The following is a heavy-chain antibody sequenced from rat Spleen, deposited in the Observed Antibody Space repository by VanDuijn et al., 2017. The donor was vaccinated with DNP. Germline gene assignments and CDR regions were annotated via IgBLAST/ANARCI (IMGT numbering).Heavy chain of an antibody. J-gene: IGHJ1*01. D-gene: IGHD3-1*01. CDR1: GFTFSNYG. Sequence: EVQLVESGGGLVQPGRSLKLSCAASGFTFSNYGMAWVRQAPTRGLEWVAAISTGGDSTYYRDSVKGRFTISRDNAKDTLFLQMNSLRSEDTATYYCARGSTSIYWYFDFWGPGTMVTVSS. CDR3: ARGSTSIYWYFDF. CDR2: ISTGGDST. V-gene: IGHV5S13*01.